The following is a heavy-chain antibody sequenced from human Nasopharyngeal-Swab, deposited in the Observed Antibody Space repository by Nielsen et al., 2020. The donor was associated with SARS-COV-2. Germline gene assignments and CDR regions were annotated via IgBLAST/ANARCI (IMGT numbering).Heavy chain of an antibody. Sequence: KVSCKASGYNFATYWIGWVRQMPGEGLRWMGLIYPGDSDTRYSPSLQGQVTISADRSITTAYLQWSSLKASDIAMYYCARLPMRAASGRGAFDIWGQGTMVTVSS. D-gene: IGHD6-13*01. J-gene: IGHJ3*02. V-gene: IGHV5-51*01. CDR3: ARLPMRAASGRGAFDI. CDR2: IYPGDSDT. CDR1: GYNFATYW.